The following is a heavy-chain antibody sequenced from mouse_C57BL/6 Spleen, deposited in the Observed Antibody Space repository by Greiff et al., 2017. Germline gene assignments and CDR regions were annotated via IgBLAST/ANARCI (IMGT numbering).Heavy chain of an antibody. D-gene: IGHD1-1*01. Sequence: QVQLKQSGAELARPGASVKLSCKASGYTFTSYGISWVKQRTGQGLEWIGEIYPRSGNTYYNEKFKGKATLTADKSSSTAYMELRSLTSEDSAVYFCARGGSRPYYAMDYWGQGTSVTVSS. J-gene: IGHJ4*01. CDR1: GYTFTSYG. CDR2: IYPRSGNT. CDR3: ARGGSRPYYAMDY. V-gene: IGHV1-81*01.